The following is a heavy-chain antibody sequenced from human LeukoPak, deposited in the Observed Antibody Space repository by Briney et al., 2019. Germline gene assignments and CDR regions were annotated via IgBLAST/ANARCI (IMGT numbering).Heavy chain of an antibody. CDR1: GFTFSSYE. J-gene: IGHJ4*02. Sequence: GGSLRLSCAASGFTFSSYEMNWVRQAPGKGLEWVSYISSSGGTTYYADSVKGRFTISRDNAKNSLYLQMNSLRAEDAAVYYCARDPVLDYWGQGTLVTVSS. CDR3: ARDPVLDY. V-gene: IGHV3-48*03. CDR2: ISSSGGTT. D-gene: IGHD4-17*01.